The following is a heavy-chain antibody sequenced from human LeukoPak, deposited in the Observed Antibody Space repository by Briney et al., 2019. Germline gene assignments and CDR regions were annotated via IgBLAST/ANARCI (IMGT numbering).Heavy chain of an antibody. CDR1: GFTFSDHY. D-gene: IGHD3-22*01. CDR3: ARAPPRLDNSGYYPDS. CDR2: TRNKANSYST. J-gene: IGHJ4*02. V-gene: IGHV3-72*01. Sequence: PGGSLRLSCAASGFTFSDHYMDWVRQAPGKGLEWVGRTRNKANSYSTEYAASVKGRFTISRDKSKNSLYLQMNSLRAEDTAVYYCARAPPRLDNSGYYPDSWGQGALVTVSS.